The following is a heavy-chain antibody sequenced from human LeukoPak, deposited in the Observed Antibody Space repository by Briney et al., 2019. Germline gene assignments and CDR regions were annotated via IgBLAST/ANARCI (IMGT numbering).Heavy chain of an antibody. CDR1: GFTFNSYA. V-gene: IGHV3-23*01. D-gene: IGHD5-12*01. Sequence: GGSLRLSCAASGFTFNSYAMSWVRQAPGKGLEWVSAISGSGGSTYYADSVKGRFTISRDNSKNTLYLQMNSLRAEDTAVYYCAKAENIVATIWFGMDVWGKGTTVTVSS. CDR2: ISGSGGST. J-gene: IGHJ6*04. CDR3: AKAENIVATIWFGMDV.